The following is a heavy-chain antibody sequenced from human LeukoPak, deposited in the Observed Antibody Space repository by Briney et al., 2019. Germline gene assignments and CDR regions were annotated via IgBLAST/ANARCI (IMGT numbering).Heavy chain of an antibody. V-gene: IGHV3-23*01. CDR2: ISGSGGST. J-gene: IGHJ3*02. CDR3: AKENGDYIFDAFDI. D-gene: IGHD4-17*01. CDR1: GFTVSSNY. Sequence: GALRLSCAASGFTVSSNYMSWVRQAPGKGLEWVSGISGSGGSTYYADSVKGRFTISRDNSKNTLYLQMNSLRAEDTAVYYCAKENGDYIFDAFDIWGQGTMVTVSS.